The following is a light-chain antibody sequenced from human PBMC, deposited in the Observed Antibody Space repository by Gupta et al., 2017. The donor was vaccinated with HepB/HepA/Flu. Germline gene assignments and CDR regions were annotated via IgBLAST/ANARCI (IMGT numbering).Light chain of an antibody. CDR1: ASNIAKNG. CDR2: NNS. CDR3: AAWDDSLNVVI. V-gene: IGLV1-44*01. J-gene: IGLJ2*01. Sequence: QSVLTQPPSVSETPGQRVIVSCYGGASNIAKNGVSWYRQLPGTAPKLLIFNNSQRPSGVPDRISGSKSGTSASLAISGLQSEDEADYYCAAWDDSLNVVIFGGGTKVTVL.